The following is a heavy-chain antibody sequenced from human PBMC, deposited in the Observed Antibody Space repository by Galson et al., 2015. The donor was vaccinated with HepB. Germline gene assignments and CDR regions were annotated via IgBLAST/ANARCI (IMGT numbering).Heavy chain of an antibody. Sequence: SLRLSCAASGFSVSSSYMSWVRQAPGQGLEWVSIIYRSGTTYYTDSVKGRFTVSRDTSKNTVYLQMNSLRPEDTAVYYCARDLRADSKPFFDYWGQGTLVSVSS. CDR1: GFSVSSSY. J-gene: IGHJ4*02. CDR3: ARDLRADSKPFFDY. D-gene: IGHD1-26*01. CDR2: IYRSGTT. V-gene: IGHV3-66*03.